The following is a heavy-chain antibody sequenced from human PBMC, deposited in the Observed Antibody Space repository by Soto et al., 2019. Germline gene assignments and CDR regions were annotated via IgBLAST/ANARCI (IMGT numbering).Heavy chain of an antibody. D-gene: IGHD2-2*01. Sequence: GGSLRLSCAASGFTFSNYGMHWVRQAPGKGLEWVAVISYDGSNKYYADSVKGRFTISRDNSKNTLDLQMNSLRAEDTAMYFCAKVDCSTTTCYWNDAFDIWGQGKMVTVSS. CDR3: AKVDCSTTTCYWNDAFDI. V-gene: IGHV3-30*18. CDR2: ISYDGSNK. CDR1: GFTFSNYG. J-gene: IGHJ3*02.